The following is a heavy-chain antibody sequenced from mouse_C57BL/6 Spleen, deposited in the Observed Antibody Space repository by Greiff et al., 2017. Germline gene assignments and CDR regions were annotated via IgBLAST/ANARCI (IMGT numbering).Heavy chain of an antibody. V-gene: IGHV1-82*01. CDR1: GYAFSSSW. J-gene: IGHJ2*01. CDR2: IYPGDGDT. CDR3: ARGTVVATTDY. Sequence: QVQLQQSGPELVKPGASVKISCKASGYAFSSSWMNWVKQRPGKGLEWIGRIYPGDGDTNYNGKFKGKATLTADKSSSTAYMQLSRLTSEDSAVYFCARGTVVATTDYWGQGTTLTVSS. D-gene: IGHD1-1*01.